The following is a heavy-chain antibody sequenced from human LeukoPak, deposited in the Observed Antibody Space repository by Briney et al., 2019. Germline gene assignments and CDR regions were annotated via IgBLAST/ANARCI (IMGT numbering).Heavy chain of an antibody. Sequence: PSETLSLTCTVSGASVSSLCWSWVRQPPGKGLEWIGYVCYNGNTDYNPSLKSRVTISVDTSKNQFSLKLSSVTAADTAVYYCARDPNSSSWYYYYGMDVWGQGTTVTVSS. J-gene: IGHJ6*02. D-gene: IGHD6-13*01. CDR1: GASVSSLC. CDR2: VCYNGNT. V-gene: IGHV4-59*02. CDR3: ARDPNSSSWYYYYGMDV.